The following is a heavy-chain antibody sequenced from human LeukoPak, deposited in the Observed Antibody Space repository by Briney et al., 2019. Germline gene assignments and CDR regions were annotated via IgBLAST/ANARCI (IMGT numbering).Heavy chain of an antibody. Sequence: GGSLRLSCAASGFTVSSNYMSWVRQAPGKGLEWGSVIYSGGSTYYPDSVKGRFTISRDNSKHTLYLQMNSLRAEDTAVYYCARAYDILTGLDYWGQGTLVTVSS. CDR1: GFTVSSNY. CDR2: IYSGGST. D-gene: IGHD3-9*01. J-gene: IGHJ4*02. V-gene: IGHV3-53*01. CDR3: ARAYDILTGLDY.